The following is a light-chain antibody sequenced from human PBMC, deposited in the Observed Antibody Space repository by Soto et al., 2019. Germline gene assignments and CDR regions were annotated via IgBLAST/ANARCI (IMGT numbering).Light chain of an antibody. CDR1: QSVSSN. J-gene: IGKJ1*01. Sequence: EIVRTQSPATLSVSPGERATLSCRASQSVSSNLAWYQQKPGQAPRLLIYAASTRATGIPARLSGSGSGTEFTLTISRIQSEDFAVYYCQQYNNWPVFGQGTKVEIK. CDR2: AAS. V-gene: IGKV3-15*01. CDR3: QQYNNWPV.